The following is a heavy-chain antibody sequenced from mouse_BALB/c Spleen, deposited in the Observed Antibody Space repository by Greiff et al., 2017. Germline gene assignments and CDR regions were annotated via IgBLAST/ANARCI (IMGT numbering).Heavy chain of an antibody. CDR3: ASDPPFDY. V-gene: IGHV14-3*02. CDR1: GFNIKDTY. CDR2: IDPANGNT. J-gene: IGHJ2*01. Sequence: VQLKESGAELVKPGASVKLSCTASGFNIKDTYMHWVKQRPEQGLEWIGRIDPANGNTKYDPKFQGKATITADTSSNTAYLQLSSLTSEDTAVYYCASDPPFDYWGQGTTLTVSS.